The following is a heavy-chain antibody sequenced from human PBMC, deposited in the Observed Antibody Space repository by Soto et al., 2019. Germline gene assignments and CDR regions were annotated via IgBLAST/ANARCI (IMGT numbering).Heavy chain of an antibody. V-gene: IGHV3-33*01. Sequence: PGGSLRLSCAASGFTFSSYGMHWVRQAPGKGLEWVAVIWYDGSNKYYADSVKGRFTISRDNSKNTLYLQMNSLRAEDTAVYYCARDEYSSGWYIYYYYGMDVWGQGTTVTVSS. D-gene: IGHD6-19*01. CDR1: GFTFSSYG. CDR2: IWYDGSNK. J-gene: IGHJ6*02. CDR3: ARDEYSSGWYIYYYYGMDV.